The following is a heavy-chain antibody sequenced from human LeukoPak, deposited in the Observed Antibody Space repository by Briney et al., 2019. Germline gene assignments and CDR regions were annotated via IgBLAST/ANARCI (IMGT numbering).Heavy chain of an antibody. CDR2: IYHSGST. CDR1: GYSISSGYY. D-gene: IGHD2-2*01. CDR3: AREDIVVVPAAINYMDV. V-gene: IGHV4-38-2*02. Sequence: SETLSLTCTVSGYSISSGYYWGWIRQPPGKWLEWIGSIYHSGSTYYNPSLKSRVTISVDTSKNQFSLKLSSVTAADTAVYYCAREDIVVVPAAINYMDVWGKGTTVTVSS. J-gene: IGHJ6*03.